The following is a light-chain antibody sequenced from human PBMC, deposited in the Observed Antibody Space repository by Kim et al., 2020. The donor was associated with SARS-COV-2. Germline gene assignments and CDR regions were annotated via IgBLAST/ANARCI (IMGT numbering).Light chain of an antibody. CDR1: QDISNY. Sequence: SVGNRVTITCPASQDISNYLNWYQQKPGKAPKLLIYDASNLETGVPSRFSGSGSGTDFTFTISSLQPEDIATYYCQQYDNLPMYTFGQGTKLEI. V-gene: IGKV1-33*01. CDR2: DAS. J-gene: IGKJ2*01. CDR3: QQYDNLPMYT.